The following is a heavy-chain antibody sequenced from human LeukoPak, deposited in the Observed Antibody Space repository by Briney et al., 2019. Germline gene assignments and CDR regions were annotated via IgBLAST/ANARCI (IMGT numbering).Heavy chain of an antibody. Sequence: PGGSLRLSCAASGFTFSSYSMNWVRQAPGKGLEWVSYISGSSSTIYYADSVKGRFTISRDNAKNSLYLQMNSLRAEDTAVYYCARDNGKWGKNYYYYYMDVWGKGTTVTVSS. CDR2: ISGSSSTI. J-gene: IGHJ6*03. CDR3: ARDNGKWGKNYYYYYMDV. V-gene: IGHV3-48*01. CDR1: GFTFSSYS. D-gene: IGHD1-26*01.